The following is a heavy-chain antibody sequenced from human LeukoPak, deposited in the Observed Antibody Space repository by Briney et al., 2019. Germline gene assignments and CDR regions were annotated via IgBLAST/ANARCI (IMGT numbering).Heavy chain of an antibody. CDR1: GFTFSNAW. CDR2: IKSKTDGGTT. CDR3: ARDARSPRPPFDY. Sequence: GGSLRLSCAASGFTFSNAWMSWVRQAPGKGLEWVGCIKSKTDGGTTDYAAPVKGRFTISRDNAKNSLYLQMNSLRAEDTAVYYCARDARSPRPPFDYWGQGTLVTVSS. D-gene: IGHD1-14*01. J-gene: IGHJ4*02. V-gene: IGHV3-15*01.